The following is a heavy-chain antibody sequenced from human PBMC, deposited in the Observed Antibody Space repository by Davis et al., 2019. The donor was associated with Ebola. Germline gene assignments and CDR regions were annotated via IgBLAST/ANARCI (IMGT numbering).Heavy chain of an antibody. D-gene: IGHD3-10*01. V-gene: IGHV1-18*01. J-gene: IGHJ5*02. CDR3: ARGITMVRALDWFDP. CDR2: ISAYNGNT. CDR1: GYTFTSYG. Sequence: AASVKVSCKASGYTFTSYGINWVRQAPGQGLEWMGWISAYNGNTNYAQKLQGRVTMTTDTSTSTAYMELRSLRSDDTAVYYCARGITMVRALDWFDPWGQGTLVTVSS.